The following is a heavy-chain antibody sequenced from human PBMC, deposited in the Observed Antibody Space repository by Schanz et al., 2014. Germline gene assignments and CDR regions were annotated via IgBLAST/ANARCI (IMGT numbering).Heavy chain of an antibody. V-gene: IGHV3-23*01. J-gene: IGHJ4*02. CDR1: GFTFSSYA. D-gene: IGHD3-10*01. CDR2: ISDSGDTA. Sequence: EVQLLESGGGLVQPGGSLRLSCAASGFTFSSYAMSWVRQAPGKGLEWVSLISDSGDTAYYADSVKGRFTISRDNFKGALYLQMKSLRAEDTAVYHCVSSGSYSSYAFWGQGTLVTVSS. CDR3: VSSGSYSSYAF.